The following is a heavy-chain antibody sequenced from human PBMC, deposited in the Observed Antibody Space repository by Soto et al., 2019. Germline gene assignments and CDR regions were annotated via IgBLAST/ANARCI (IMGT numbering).Heavy chain of an antibody. Sequence: GGSLRLSCAASGFTFSSYAMSWVRQAPGKGLEWVSAISGSGGSTYYADSVKGRFTISRDNSKNTLYLQMNSLRAEDTAVYYCAKDLYYYGSGSYFSYWGQGTLVTVSS. J-gene: IGHJ4*02. CDR2: ISGSGGST. CDR3: AKDLYYYGSGSYFSY. CDR1: GFTFSSYA. D-gene: IGHD3-10*01. V-gene: IGHV3-23*01.